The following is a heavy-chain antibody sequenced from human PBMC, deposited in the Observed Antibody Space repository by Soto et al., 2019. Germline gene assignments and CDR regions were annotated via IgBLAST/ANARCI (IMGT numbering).Heavy chain of an antibody. J-gene: IGHJ4*02. D-gene: IGHD6-19*01. CDR1: GVSISSVSISVNY. V-gene: IGHV4-61*08. Sequence: PSETLSLTCSVSGVSISSVSISVNYWSWIRQSPGKGLEWIGSVHYSGSTTYHPSLKSRVTISVDTSKNQFSLRLRSVTAADTAVYYCARIPYSSASFDYWGQGNLVTVSS. CDR3: ARIPYSSASFDY. CDR2: VHYSGST.